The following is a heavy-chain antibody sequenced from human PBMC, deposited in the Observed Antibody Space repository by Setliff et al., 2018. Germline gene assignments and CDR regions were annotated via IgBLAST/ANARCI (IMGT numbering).Heavy chain of an antibody. CDR1: GGSISSISYY. V-gene: IGHV4-39*07. CDR2: VYDSGTT. Sequence: SETLSLTCTVPGGSISSISYYWGWIRQPPGKGLEWIGTVYDSGTTYYNPSLKSRVTMSVDTSKNQFSLNLRSVTAADTAIYYCARGGTFRYFDYWGQGTPVTVSS. D-gene: IGHD5-12*01. J-gene: IGHJ4*02. CDR3: ARGGTFRYFDY.